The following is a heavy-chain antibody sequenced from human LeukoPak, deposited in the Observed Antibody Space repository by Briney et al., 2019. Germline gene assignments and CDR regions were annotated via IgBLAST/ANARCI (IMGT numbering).Heavy chain of an antibody. Sequence: GGSLRLSCAASGFTFSSYAMHWVRQAPGKGLEWVAVISYDGSNKYYADSVKGRFTISRDSSKNTLYLQMNSLRAEDTAVYYCARDSYSSSWYYSEDYFDYWGQGTLVTVSS. J-gene: IGHJ4*02. CDR3: ARDSYSSSWYYSEDYFDY. V-gene: IGHV3-30-3*01. CDR1: GFTFSSYA. D-gene: IGHD6-13*01. CDR2: ISYDGSNK.